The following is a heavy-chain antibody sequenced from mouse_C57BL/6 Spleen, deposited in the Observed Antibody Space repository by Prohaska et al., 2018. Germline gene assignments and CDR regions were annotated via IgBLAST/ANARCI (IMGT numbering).Heavy chain of an antibody. V-gene: IGHV1-22*01. CDR2: INPNNDGT. Sequence: HGKSLEWIGYINPNNDGTSYNQKFKGEATLTVNKSSSTAYMELRSLTSEDSAVYYCARSGPHFWGQRTPLSVSS. J-gene: IGHJ2*01. D-gene: IGHD3-1*01. CDR3: ARSGPHF.